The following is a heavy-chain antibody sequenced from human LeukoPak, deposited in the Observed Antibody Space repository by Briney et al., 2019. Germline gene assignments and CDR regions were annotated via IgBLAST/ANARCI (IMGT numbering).Heavy chain of an antibody. CDR3: AKSRYFDSTGYYYFDH. D-gene: IGHD3-22*01. CDR2: ISGGGGST. CDR1: GFTFSGYA. V-gene: IGHV3-23*01. Sequence: GGSLRLSCAASGFTFSGYAMSWVRQAPGKGLEWISAISGGGGSTYYADSVKGRFTISRDNSKNTLYLQMNSLRAEDTAVYYCAKSRYFDSTGYYYFDHWGQGTLVTVSS. J-gene: IGHJ4*02.